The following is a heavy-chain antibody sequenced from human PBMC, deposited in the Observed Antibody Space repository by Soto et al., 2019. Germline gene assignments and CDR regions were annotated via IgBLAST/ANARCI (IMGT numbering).Heavy chain of an antibody. J-gene: IGHJ4*02. CDR3: ARENMAQAALDF. CDR2: IDAGGTT. V-gene: IGHV3-53*02. D-gene: IGHD2-15*01. Sequence: QLVESGGGWSQPGGSLRLSCAATGLSVSNNYMTWVRQAPRRGLEWVSVIDAGGTTYYADSVKGRFAISRDTSKNTLYLQMNTLRAEDTAVYFCARENMAQAALDFWGQGVLVTVS. CDR1: GLSVSNNY.